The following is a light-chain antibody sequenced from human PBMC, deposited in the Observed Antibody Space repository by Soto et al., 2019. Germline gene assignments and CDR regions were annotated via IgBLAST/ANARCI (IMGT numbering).Light chain of an antibody. Sequence: IVMTQSPDTLSVSPGERATLSCRASQSVGTNLAWYQQKPRQAPRLLIYAASTRATGLPARFSGSGSGTEFTLTISSLQSEDFAVYYCQQYNNWLTWTFGQGTKVDIK. CDR2: AAS. CDR1: QSVGTN. J-gene: IGKJ1*01. V-gene: IGKV3-15*01. CDR3: QQYNNWLTWT.